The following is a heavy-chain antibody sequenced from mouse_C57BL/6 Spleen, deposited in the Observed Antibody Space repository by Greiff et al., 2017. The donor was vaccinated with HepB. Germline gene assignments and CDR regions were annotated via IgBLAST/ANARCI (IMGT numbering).Heavy chain of an antibody. J-gene: IGHJ2*01. CDR3: AINYDYDVAFDY. CDR1: GYTFTSYW. D-gene: IGHD2-4*01. V-gene: IGHV1-7*01. CDR2: INPSSGYT. Sequence: QVHVKQSGAELAKPGASVKLSCKASGYTFTSYWMHWVKQRPGQGLEWIGYINPSSGYTKYNQKFKDKATLTADKSSSTAYMQLSSLTYEDSAVYYCAINYDYDVAFDYWGQGTTLTVSS.